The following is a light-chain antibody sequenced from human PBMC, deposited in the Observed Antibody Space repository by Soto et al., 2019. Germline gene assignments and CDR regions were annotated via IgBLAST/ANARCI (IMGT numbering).Light chain of an antibody. Sequence: QSVLTQPPSMSGAPGQRVTISCTGTSSDIGAGYDVHWYQQLPGTAPKLLIYGYNKRPSGVPDRFSGSNSGNTATLTISGTQAMDEADYYCQTWDSSVVFGGGTKLTVL. J-gene: IGLJ2*01. CDR3: QTWDSSVV. CDR2: GYN. V-gene: IGLV1-40*01. CDR1: SSDIGAGYD.